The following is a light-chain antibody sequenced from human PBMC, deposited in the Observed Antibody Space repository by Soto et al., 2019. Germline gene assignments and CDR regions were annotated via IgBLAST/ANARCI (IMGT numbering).Light chain of an antibody. V-gene: IGLV2-14*01. CDR1: SSDVGDYDY. CDR2: EVS. J-gene: IGLJ1*01. CDR3: TSYTTDNTHV. Sequence: QSVLTQPASVSGSPGQSITISCTGSSSDVGDYDYVSWYQHHPGKAPKLMIYEVSNRPSGVSNRFSGSKSDTTASLTISGLQTEDEADYYCTSYTTDNTHVFGTGTKLTVL.